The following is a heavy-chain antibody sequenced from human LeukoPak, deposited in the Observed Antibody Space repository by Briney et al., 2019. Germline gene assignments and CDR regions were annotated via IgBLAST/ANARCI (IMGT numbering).Heavy chain of an antibody. CDR2: TYYRSKWYN. CDR3: AREVDGTGAFDI. V-gene: IGHV6-1*01. J-gene: IGHJ3*02. Sequence: SQTLSVTCAISGDSVSSNSASWNWIRHAPSRGLEWLGRTYYRSKWYNGYAVSVKSRITINPDTSKSQFSLHLNSVTPEDTAVYYCAREVDGTGAFDIWGQGTMVTVSS. D-gene: IGHD6-19*01. CDR1: GDSVSSNSAS.